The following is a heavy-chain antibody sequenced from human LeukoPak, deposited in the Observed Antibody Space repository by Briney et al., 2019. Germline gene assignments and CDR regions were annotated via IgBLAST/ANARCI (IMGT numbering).Heavy chain of an antibody. D-gene: IGHD3-16*01. Sequence: PGGSLRLSCAASGFTFSSYAMSWVRQAPGKGLECASTVSGSGDSTWYADSVKGRFTISRDNSKSTLYLQMNSLRAEDTAVYYCAKSPYIASHIDFDYWGQGTLVTVSS. V-gene: IGHV3-23*01. J-gene: IGHJ4*02. CDR1: GFTFSSYA. CDR3: AKSPYIASHIDFDY. CDR2: VSGSGDST.